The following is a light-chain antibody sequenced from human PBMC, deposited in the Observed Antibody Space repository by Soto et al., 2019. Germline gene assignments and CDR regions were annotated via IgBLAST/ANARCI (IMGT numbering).Light chain of an antibody. CDR2: GNS. V-gene: IGLV1-40*01. CDR1: SSNIGAGYG. CDR3: QSYDSSLSGYV. Sequence: QSVLTQPPSVSGAPGQRVAISCTGSSSNIGAGYGVHWYQQLPGTAPKLLIYGNSNRPSGVPDRLSGSKSGTSASLAITGLQAEDEADYYRQSYDSSLSGYVFGTGTKVTVL. J-gene: IGLJ1*01.